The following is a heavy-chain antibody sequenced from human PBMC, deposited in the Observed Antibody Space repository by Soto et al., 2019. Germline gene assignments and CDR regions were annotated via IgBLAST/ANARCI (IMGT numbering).Heavy chain of an antibody. J-gene: IGHJ6*02. CDR3: ATDSGGTRAVADTVGMDV. CDR1: GYTLTELS. D-gene: IGHD6-19*01. V-gene: IGHV1-24*01. CDR2: FDPEDGET. Sequence: QVQLVQSGAEVKKPGASVKVSCKVSGYTLTELSMHWVRQAPGKGLEWMGGFDPEDGETIYAQKFQGRVTMTEDTSTDTAYMELSSLRSEDTAVYYCATDSGGTRAVADTVGMDVWGQGTTVTVSS.